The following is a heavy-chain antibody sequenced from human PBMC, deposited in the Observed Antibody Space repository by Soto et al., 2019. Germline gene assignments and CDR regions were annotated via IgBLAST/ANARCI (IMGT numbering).Heavy chain of an antibody. CDR2: IWYDGSNK. CDR3: ARDYGSGYYDAFDI. V-gene: IGHV3-33*01. D-gene: IGHD3-22*01. J-gene: IGHJ3*02. CDR1: GFTFSSYG. Sequence: VQLVESGGGVVQPGRSLRLSCAASGFTFSSYGMHWVRQAPGKGLEWVAVIWYDGSNKYYADSVKGRFTISRDNSKNTLYLQMNSLRAEDTAVYYCARDYGSGYYDAFDIWGQGTMVTVSS.